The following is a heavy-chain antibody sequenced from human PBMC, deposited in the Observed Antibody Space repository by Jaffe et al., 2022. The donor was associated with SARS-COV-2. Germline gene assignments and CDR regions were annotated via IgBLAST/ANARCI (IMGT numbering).Heavy chain of an antibody. CDR2: IYYSGST. V-gene: IGHV4-30-4*01. Sequence: QVQLQESGPGLVKPSQTLSLTCTVSGGSISSGDYYWSWIRQPPGKGLEWIGYIYYSGSTYYNPSLKSRVTISVDTSKNQFSLKLSSVTAADTAVYYCAREMRWPVTAMVRGADYWGQGTLVTVSS. J-gene: IGHJ4*02. CDR1: GGSISSGDYY. CDR3: AREMRWPVTAMVRGADY. D-gene: IGHD5-18*01.